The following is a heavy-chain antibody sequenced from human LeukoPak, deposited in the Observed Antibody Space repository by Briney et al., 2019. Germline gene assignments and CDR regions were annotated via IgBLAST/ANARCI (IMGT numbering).Heavy chain of an antibody. V-gene: IGHV4-59*08. D-gene: IGHD5-24*01. CDR1: GGSISSYY. Sequence: SETLSHTRTVSGGSISSYYWSWIRQPPGKGLEWIGYIYYSGSTNYNPSLKSRVTISVDTSKNQFSLKLSSVTAADTAVYYCARHHWMATNYFDFWGQGTMVKVSS. CDR2: IYYSGST. J-gene: IGHJ4*02. CDR3: ARHHWMATNYFDF.